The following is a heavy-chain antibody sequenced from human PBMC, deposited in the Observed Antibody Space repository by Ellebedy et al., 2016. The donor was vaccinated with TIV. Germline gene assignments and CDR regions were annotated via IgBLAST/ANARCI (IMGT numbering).Heavy chain of an antibody. CDR2: ISADNGNT. J-gene: IGHJ6*02. D-gene: IGHD3-10*01. CDR1: GYTFSSYG. V-gene: IGHV1-18*01. CDR3: ARYSGSGTYYRNGMDV. Sequence: AASVKVSCKTSGYTFSSYGVSWVQQAPGQGLEWVGRISADNGNTNYAQKFQGRVTMTTDTSTNTVYMELRSLRSDDTAVYYCARYSGSGTYYRNGMDVWGQGTTVTVSS.